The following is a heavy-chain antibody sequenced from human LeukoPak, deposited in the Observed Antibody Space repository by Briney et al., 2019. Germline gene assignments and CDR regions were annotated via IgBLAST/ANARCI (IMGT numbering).Heavy chain of an antibody. CDR2: INPNSGGT. J-gene: IGHJ6*03. CDR3: ARASITIFGVVIYYYYYYMDV. D-gene: IGHD3-3*01. Sequence: ASVKVSCKASGYTFTGYYMHWVRQAPGQGLEWMGWINPNSGGTNYAQKFQGRVTMTRDTSISTAYMELSRLRSDDTAVYYCARASITIFGVVIYYYYYYMDVWGKGTTVTVSS. CDR1: GYTFTGYY. V-gene: IGHV1-2*02.